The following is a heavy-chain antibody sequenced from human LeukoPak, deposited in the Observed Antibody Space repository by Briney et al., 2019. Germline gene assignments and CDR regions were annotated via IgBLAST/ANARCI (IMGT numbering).Heavy chain of an antibody. CDR2: ISSTGTTF. J-gene: IGHJ4*02. CDR3: ARETAYYSLSPLDY. Sequence: GGSLRLSCAASGFTFSSYDMNWVRQAPGQGLAWVSYISSTGTTFSYADPVKGRFTISRDDAKNSLYLQMNSLRAEDTAVYYCARETAYYSLSPLDYWGQGSLVTVSS. V-gene: IGHV3-48*03. CDR1: GFTFSSYD. D-gene: IGHD2-21*01.